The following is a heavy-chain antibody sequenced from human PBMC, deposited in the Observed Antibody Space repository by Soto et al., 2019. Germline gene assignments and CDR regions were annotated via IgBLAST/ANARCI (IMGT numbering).Heavy chain of an antibody. J-gene: IGHJ4*02. CDR3: ARHDGHRGSLIGY. D-gene: IGHD3-16*01. V-gene: IGHV4-39*01. CDR2: IYYSGST. Sequence: SETLSLTCTVSGGSISSSSYYWGWIRQPPGKGMERIGSIYYSGSTYYNPSLKSRVTKSADTSKNQFSLKLSSVTAADSAVYYCARHDGHRGSLIGYWGQGTLVTVSS. CDR1: GGSISSSSYY.